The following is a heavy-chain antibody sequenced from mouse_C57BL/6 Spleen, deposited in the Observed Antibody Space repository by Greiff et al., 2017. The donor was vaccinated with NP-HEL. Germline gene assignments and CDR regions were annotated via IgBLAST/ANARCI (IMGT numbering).Heavy chain of an antibody. Sequence: QVQLQQPGAELVKPGASVKLSCKASGYTFTSYWMHWVKQRPGQGLEWIGMIHPNSGSTNYNEKFKSKATLTVDKSSSTAYMQLSSLTSEDSAVYYCARRGDYGYDAFAYWGQGTLVTVSA. J-gene: IGHJ3*01. D-gene: IGHD2-2*01. CDR2: IHPNSGST. CDR1: GYTFTSYW. V-gene: IGHV1-64*01. CDR3: ARRGDYGYDAFAY.